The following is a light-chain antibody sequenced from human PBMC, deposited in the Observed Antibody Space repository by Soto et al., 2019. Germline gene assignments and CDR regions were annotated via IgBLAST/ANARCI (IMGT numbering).Light chain of an antibody. CDR2: NDN. Sequence: QAVVTQPPSASGTPGQSVTISCSGSSSNIGSNIVNWYQHLPGAAPKLLIYNDNQQPSGVPDRFSGSKSGTSASLAIRGLQSEDEADYYCAAWDDSLDGVLFGGGTKVTVL. CDR3: AAWDDSLDGVL. V-gene: IGLV1-44*01. J-gene: IGLJ2*01. CDR1: SSNIGSNI.